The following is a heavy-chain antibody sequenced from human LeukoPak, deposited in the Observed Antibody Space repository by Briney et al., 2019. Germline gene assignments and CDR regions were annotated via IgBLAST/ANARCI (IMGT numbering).Heavy chain of an antibody. D-gene: IGHD3-22*01. J-gene: IGHJ6*02. V-gene: IGHV3-23*01. CDR3: ARARPWDSSRSYYFGMDV. CDR1: GFTFSSYA. CDR2: IPGSGGVT. Sequence: PGGSLRLSCEASGFTFSSYAIRWVRQAPGTGLEWVSSIPGSGGVTYYADSVRGRFSISRDSSKNTVYLQMNSLRDEDTAVYYCARARPWDSSRSYYFGMDVWGHGTTVTVSS.